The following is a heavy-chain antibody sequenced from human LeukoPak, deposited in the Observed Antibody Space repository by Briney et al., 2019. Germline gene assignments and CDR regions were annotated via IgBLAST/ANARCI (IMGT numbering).Heavy chain of an antibody. D-gene: IGHD3-10*01. CDR3: ARGPNYYGSGVDY. CDR2: ISSSSYI. Sequence: GGSLRLSCAASGFTFSSYSMNWVRQAPGKGLEWVSSISSSSYIYYADSVKGRFTISRDNAKNSLYLQMNSLRAEDTAVYYCARGPNYYGSGVDYWGQGTLVTVSS. V-gene: IGHV3-21*01. CDR1: GFTFSSYS. J-gene: IGHJ4*02.